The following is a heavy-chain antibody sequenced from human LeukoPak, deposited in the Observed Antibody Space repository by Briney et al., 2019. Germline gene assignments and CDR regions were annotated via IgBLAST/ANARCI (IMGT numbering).Heavy chain of an antibody. J-gene: IGHJ4*02. Sequence: PGGSLRLSCAASGFTFSSYAMSWVRQAPGKGLEWVSAISGSGGSTYYADSVKGRFTSSRDNSKNTLYLQMNSLRAEDTAVYYCAKDYSSYDILTGLFDYWGQGTLVTVSS. CDR1: GFTFSSYA. D-gene: IGHD3-9*01. CDR3: AKDYSSYDILTGLFDY. CDR2: ISGSGGST. V-gene: IGHV3-23*01.